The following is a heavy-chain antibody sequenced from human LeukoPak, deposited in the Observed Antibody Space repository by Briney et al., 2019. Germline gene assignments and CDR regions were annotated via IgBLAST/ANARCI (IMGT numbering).Heavy chain of an antibody. CDR3: ARVPPVYTSGNHYKGTHFDY. CDR2: IYYSGNT. V-gene: IGHV4-39*07. Sequence: PSETLSLTCTVSGGSITSNNYYWGWIRQPPGKGLEWIGNIYYSGNTYYNPSLKSRVTISVDTFKNHISLRLSSVTAADTAIYYCARVPPVYTSGNHYKGTHFDYWGQGTLVTVSP. D-gene: IGHD3-10*01. CDR1: GGSITSNNYY. J-gene: IGHJ4*02.